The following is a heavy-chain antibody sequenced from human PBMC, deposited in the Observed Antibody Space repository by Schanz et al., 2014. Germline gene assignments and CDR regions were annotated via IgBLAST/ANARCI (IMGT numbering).Heavy chain of an antibody. J-gene: IGHJ3*01. CDR1: GFTFRDYQ. V-gene: IGHV3-11*01. Sequence: QVQLVESGGGLVKPGGSLRLSCTASGFTFRDYQMTWIRQAPGKGLEWVSSISSSGGHIYYADSVKGRFTITRDIAKTXLSIQMTSLRAEDTAVYFCARDGGRDGYNLAFDVWGQGTLVTVSS. CDR3: ARDGGRDGYNLAFDV. D-gene: IGHD5-12*01. CDR2: ISSSGGHI.